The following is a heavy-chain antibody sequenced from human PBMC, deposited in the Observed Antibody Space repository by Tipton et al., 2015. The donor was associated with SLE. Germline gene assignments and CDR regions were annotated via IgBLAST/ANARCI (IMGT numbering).Heavy chain of an antibody. J-gene: IGHJ4*02. V-gene: IGHV1-69*05. CDR2: IIPIFGTA. CDR1: GGTFSSYA. D-gene: IGHD1-26*01. CDR3: ARGSGEWELLEGFDY. Sequence: QSGPEVKKPGSSVKVSCKASGGTFSSYAISWVRQAPGQGLEWMGGIIPIFGTANYAQKFQGRVTITTDESTSTAYMELSSLRSEDTAVYYCARGSGEWELLEGFDYWGQGTLVTVSS.